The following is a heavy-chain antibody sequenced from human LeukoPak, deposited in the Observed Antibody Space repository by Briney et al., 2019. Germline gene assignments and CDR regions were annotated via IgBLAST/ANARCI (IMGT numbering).Heavy chain of an antibody. V-gene: IGHV3-48*01. CDR3: ARGVDCTSTSCYAGGWFDP. CDR1: GFTLSSYS. CDR2: ISSSSSTI. D-gene: IGHD2-2*01. Sequence: GGSLRLSCAASGFTLSSYSMNWVRQAPGKGPEWVSYISSSSSTIYYADSVKGRFTISRDNAKNSLYLQMNILRAEDTAVYYCARGVDCTSTSCYAGGWFDPWGQGTLVTVSS. J-gene: IGHJ5*02.